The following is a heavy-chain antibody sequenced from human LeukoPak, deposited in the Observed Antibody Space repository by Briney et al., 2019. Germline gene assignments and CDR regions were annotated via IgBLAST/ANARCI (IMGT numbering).Heavy chain of an antibody. CDR2: INPTGGST. CDR1: GYTFPSYF. CDR3: ARTAARRFDY. Sequence: ASVKVSCKASGYTFPSYFMHWVRQAPGQGLEWMGLINPTGGSTTYAQKFQGGVTMTRDTSTSTVYMELSSLRSDDTAVYYCARTAARRFDYWGQGTLVTVSS. D-gene: IGHD6-6*01. J-gene: IGHJ4*02. V-gene: IGHV1-46*01.